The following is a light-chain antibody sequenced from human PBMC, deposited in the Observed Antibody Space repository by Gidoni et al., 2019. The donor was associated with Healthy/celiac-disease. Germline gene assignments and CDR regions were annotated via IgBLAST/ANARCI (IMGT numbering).Light chain of an antibody. CDR3: QQYGSSPRLT. CDR2: DAS. V-gene: IGKV3-20*01. J-gene: IGKJ4*01. Sequence: VLTQSPGTLSLSPGERANLACRASQSVSSSYLAWYQQKPCQSPRLLIYDASSRATSIPDRFSGSRSGTDFTLTISRLEPEDFAVYYCQQYGSSPRLTFGGGTKVEIK. CDR1: QSVSSSY.